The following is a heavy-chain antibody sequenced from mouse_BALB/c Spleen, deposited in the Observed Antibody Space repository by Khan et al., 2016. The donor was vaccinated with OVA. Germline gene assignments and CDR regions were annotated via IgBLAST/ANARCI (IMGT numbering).Heavy chain of an antibody. CDR2: IWGGGST. CDR3: AKGVWSYYYALDY. J-gene: IGHJ4*01. Sequence: QMQLEESGPGLVAPSQSLSITCTVSGFSLTDYDVSWIRQPPGKGLEWLGVIWGGGSTYYNSALKSRLSISKDNSKSQVFLKMSSLQTDDTAMYYFAKGVWSYYYALDYWGQGTSVTVSS. V-gene: IGHV2-6-5*01. CDR1: GFSLTDYD.